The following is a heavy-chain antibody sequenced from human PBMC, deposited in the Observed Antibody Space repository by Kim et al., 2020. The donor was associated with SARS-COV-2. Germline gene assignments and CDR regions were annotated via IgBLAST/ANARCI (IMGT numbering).Heavy chain of an antibody. CDR3: ARERARYYGSGILGRWFDP. D-gene: IGHD3-10*01. J-gene: IGHJ5*02. Sequence: GGSLRLSCAASGFTVSSNYMSWVRQAPGKGLEWVSVIYSGGSTYYADSVKGRFTISRDNSKNTLYLQMNSLRAEDTAVYYCARERARYYGSGILGRWFDPWGQGTLVTVSS. V-gene: IGHV3-53*01. CDR1: GFTVSSNY. CDR2: IYSGGST.